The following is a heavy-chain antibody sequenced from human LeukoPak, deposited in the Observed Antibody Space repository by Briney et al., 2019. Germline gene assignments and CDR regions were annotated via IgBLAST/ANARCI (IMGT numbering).Heavy chain of an antibody. CDR3: TRPLRVAPWWYFDL. CDR2: IRSKANSYAT. Sequence: GGPLRLSCAASGFTLSGSAMHWVRQASGKGLEWVGRIRSKANSYATAYAASVKGRFTISRDDSKNTAYLQMNSLKTEDTAVYYCTRPLRVAPWWYFDLWGRGTLVTVSS. V-gene: IGHV3-73*01. J-gene: IGHJ2*01. D-gene: IGHD2-15*01. CDR1: GFTLSGSA.